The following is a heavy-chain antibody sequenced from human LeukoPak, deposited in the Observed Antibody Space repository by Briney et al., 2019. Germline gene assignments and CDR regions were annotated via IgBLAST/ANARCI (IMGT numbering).Heavy chain of an antibody. CDR1: GFTFDYYS. CDR3: AKDIGSPNHDFWTPTPYYYYYGMDV. CDR2: ISWISGSI. J-gene: IGHJ6*02. V-gene: IGHV3-9*01. D-gene: IGHD3-3*01. Sequence: PGGSLTLSCSASGFTFDYYSMHWVRQPPGKGLEWVSVISWISGSIGYADCVKGRFPITRDNAKNSLYLQMNSLRAEDTALYYCAKDIGSPNHDFWTPTPYYYYYGMDVWGQGTTVSVSS.